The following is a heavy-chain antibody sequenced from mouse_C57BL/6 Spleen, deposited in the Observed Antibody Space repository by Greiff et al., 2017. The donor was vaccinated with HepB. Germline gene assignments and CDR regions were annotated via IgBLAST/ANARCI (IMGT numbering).Heavy chain of an antibody. CDR1: GFTFTDYY. CDR3: AGSPCYFFDY. CDR2: IRNKANGYTT. Sequence: EVKLVESGGGLVQPGGSLSLSCAASGFTFTDYYMSWVRQPPGKALEWLGFIRNKANGYTTEYSASVKGRFNISRDNSQSILYLQMNALRAEDSATYYCAGSPCYFFDYWGQGTTLTVSS. V-gene: IGHV7-3*01. J-gene: IGHJ2*01.